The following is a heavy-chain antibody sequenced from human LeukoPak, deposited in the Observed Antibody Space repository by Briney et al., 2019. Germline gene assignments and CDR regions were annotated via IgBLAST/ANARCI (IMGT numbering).Heavy chain of an antibody. CDR2: ISAYNGNT. CDR1: GYTFTSYG. D-gene: IGHD6-13*01. CDR3: ARGKYSSSWYLMLNWFDP. V-gene: IGHV1-18*01. J-gene: IGHJ5*02. Sequence: ASVKVSCKASGYTFTSYGICWVRQAPGQGLEWMGWISAYNGNTNYAQKLQGRVTMTTDTSTSTAYMELRSLRSDDTAVYYCARGKYSSSWYLMLNWFDPWGQGTLVTVSS.